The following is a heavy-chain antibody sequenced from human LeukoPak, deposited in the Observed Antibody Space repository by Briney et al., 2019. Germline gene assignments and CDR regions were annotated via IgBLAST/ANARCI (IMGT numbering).Heavy chain of an antibody. CDR1: GFIFRSYS. CDR3: AKEGCSSTSCYFGMYYFDY. Sequence: GGSPRLSCAAPGFIFRSYSMNWVRQAPGKGLEWVSSISSSSSYIYYADSVKGRFTISRDNSKNTLYLQMNSLRAEDTAVYYCAKEGCSSTSCYFGMYYFDYWGQGTLVTVSS. J-gene: IGHJ4*02. D-gene: IGHD2-2*01. CDR2: ISSSSSYI. V-gene: IGHV3-21*04.